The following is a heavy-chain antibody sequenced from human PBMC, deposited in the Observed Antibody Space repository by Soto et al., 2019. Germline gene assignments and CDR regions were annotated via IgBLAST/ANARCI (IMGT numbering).Heavy chain of an antibody. V-gene: IGHV2-5*02. Sequence: QITLKESGPALVKPTQTLTLTCTFSGFSLSTSGEAVGWIRQPPGEALEWLALIYWDDDNRYNPTLKTRLTITKDTSENQVVLTLTNMDPVDTATYYWAHYVSASPAGWFDPWGQGILVTVSS. CDR1: GFSLSTSGEA. CDR3: AHYVSASPAGWFDP. J-gene: IGHJ5*02. D-gene: IGHD3-10*01. CDR2: IYWDDDN.